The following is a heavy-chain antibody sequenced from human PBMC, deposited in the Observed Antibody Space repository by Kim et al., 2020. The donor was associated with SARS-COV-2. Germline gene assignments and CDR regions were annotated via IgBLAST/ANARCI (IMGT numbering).Heavy chain of an antibody. CDR2: IIPIFGTA. V-gene: IGHV1-69*13. CDR3: ARVDDSSGDYAYYFDY. CDR1: GGTFSSYA. Sequence: SVKVSCKASGGTFSSYAISWVRQAPGQGLEWMGGIIPIFGTANYAQKFQGRVTITADESTSTAYMELSSLRSEDTAVYYCARVDDSSGDYAYYFDYWGQGTLVTVSS. J-gene: IGHJ4*02. D-gene: IGHD3-22*01.